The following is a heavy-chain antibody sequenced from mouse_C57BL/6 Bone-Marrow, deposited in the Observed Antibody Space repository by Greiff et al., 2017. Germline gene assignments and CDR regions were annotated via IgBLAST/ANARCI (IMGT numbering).Heavy chain of an antibody. V-gene: IGHV5-9*01. D-gene: IGHD1-1*01. CDR2: ISGGGGNT. Sequence: EVMLVESGGGLVKPGGSLKLSCAASGFTFSSYTMSWVRQTPEKRLEWVATISGGGGNTYYPDSVKGRFTISRDNAKNTLYLQMSSLRSEDTALYYWARDAVIYYYGGYAMDYWGQGTSVTVSS. CDR3: ARDAVIYYYGGYAMDY. J-gene: IGHJ4*01. CDR1: GFTFSSYT.